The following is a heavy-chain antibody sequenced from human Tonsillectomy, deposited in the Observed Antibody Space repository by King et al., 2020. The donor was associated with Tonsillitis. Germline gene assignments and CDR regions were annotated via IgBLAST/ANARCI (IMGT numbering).Heavy chain of an antibody. V-gene: IGHV4-61*03. CDR3: AGDLRSTGRGAFDI. J-gene: IGHJ3*02. CDR1: GGSVSSESYY. Sequence: VQLQESGPGLVKPSETLSLTCTVSGGSVSSESYYWSWIRQPPGKGLEWIGYMYYSGGTRYNPSLKSRVTISVDTSKNHFSLKLSSVSAADTAVYFCAGDLRSTGRGAFDIWGQGTMVTVSS. D-gene: IGHD3-10*01. CDR2: MYYSGGT.